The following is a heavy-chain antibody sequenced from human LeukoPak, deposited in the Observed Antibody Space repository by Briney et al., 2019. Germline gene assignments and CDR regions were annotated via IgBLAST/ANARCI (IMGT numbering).Heavy chain of an antibody. CDR1: GYSFTSYW. D-gene: IGHD3-22*01. CDR2: IDPSDSYT. Sequence: GESLRISCKGSGYSFTSYWISWVRQMPGKGLEWMGRIDPSDSYTNYCPSFQGHVTISADKSISTAYLQWSSLKASDTAMYYCARQDSSGYYTNWFDPWGQGTLVTVSS. V-gene: IGHV5-10-1*01. J-gene: IGHJ5*02. CDR3: ARQDSSGYYTNWFDP.